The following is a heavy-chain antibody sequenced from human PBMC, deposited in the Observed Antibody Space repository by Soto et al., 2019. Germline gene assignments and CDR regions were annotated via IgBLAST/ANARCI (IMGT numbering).Heavy chain of an antibody. J-gene: IGHJ4*02. CDR2: IIPIFGTA. Sequence: SVKVSCKASGGTFSSCAISWVRQAPGQGLEWMGGIIPIFGTANYAQKFQGRVTITADESTSTAYMELSSLRSEDTAVYYCARLIVGAAAYYFDYWGQGTLVTVSS. CDR1: GGTFSSCA. CDR3: ARLIVGAAAYYFDY. D-gene: IGHD1-26*01. V-gene: IGHV1-69*13.